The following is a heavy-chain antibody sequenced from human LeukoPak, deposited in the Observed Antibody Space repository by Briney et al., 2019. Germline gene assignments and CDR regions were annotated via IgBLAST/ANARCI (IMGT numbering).Heavy chain of an antibody. Sequence: ASVKVSCQASGYTFTSYAMNWVRQAPGQGLEWMGWISVYNGDTKYAQNLQGRVTLTTDTSTSTAYMELRSLRSDDTAVYYCVRGGGFNSGFEYWGQGTLVIVSS. V-gene: IGHV1-18*01. CDR2: ISVYNGDT. CDR1: GYTFTSYA. D-gene: IGHD3-10*01. J-gene: IGHJ4*02. CDR3: VRGGGFNSGFEY.